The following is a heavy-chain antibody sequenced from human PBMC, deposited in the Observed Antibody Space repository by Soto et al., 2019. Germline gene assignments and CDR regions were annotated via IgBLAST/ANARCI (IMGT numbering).Heavy chain of an antibody. V-gene: IGHV1-69*12. CDR1: GGTFSTYA. J-gene: IGHJ4*02. Sequence: QVQLVQSGAEVKKPESSVKVSCKAPGGTFSTYAISWVRQAPGQGLEWMGGIIPMFGTANYAQRFQDRVTITADESTNTGYMELGSRRSEHTAVYFCASGIQLWLRRINNGYSGWGQGTLVTVSS. D-gene: IGHD5-18*01. CDR3: ASGIQLWLRRINNGYSG. CDR2: IIPMFGTA.